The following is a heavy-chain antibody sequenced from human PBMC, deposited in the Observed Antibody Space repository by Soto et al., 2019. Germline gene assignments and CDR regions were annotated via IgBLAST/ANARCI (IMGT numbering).Heavy chain of an antibody. CDR1: GGTFSSYT. D-gene: IGHD5-12*01. CDR3: ARGNLRLLQLWYFDL. CDR2: IIPIFGTA. J-gene: IGHJ2*01. V-gene: IGHV1-69*12. Sequence: QVQLVQSGAEVKKPGSSVTVSCKASGGTFSSYTISWVRQAPGQGLEWMGGIIPIFGTANDAQKFQGRVTTTVDESTSTAYMEWSSLRSEDTAVYYWARGNLRLLQLWYFDLWGRGTLVTVSS.